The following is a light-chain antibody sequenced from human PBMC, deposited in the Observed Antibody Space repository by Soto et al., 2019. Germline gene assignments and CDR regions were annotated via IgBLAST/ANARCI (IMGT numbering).Light chain of an antibody. CDR1: QNISTW. CDR2: TSS. V-gene: IGKV1-12*01. CDR3: QQANSFPYT. Sequence: DIQMTQSPSFVSASVGDRVTITWRAGQNISTWLPCYQQKPGRAPNLLFYTSSSLQSGVPSMFSGSGSGTDFPLTISSLQPEDFATYYCQQANSFPYTFGQGTKLEIK. J-gene: IGKJ2*01.